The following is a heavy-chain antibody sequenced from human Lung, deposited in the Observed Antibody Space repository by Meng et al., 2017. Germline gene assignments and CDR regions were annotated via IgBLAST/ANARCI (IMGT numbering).Heavy chain of an antibody. CDR1: GWSFSDYY. CDR2: INHSGST. J-gene: IGHJ4*02. Sequence: QVHLQQLGAGLLKSSETLYLTCVVSGWSFSDYYWSWIRQPPGKGLEWIGEINHSGSTNYNPSLESRATISVDTSQNNLSLKLSSVTAADSAVYYCARGPTTMAHDFDYWGQGTLVTVSS. D-gene: IGHD4-11*01. CDR3: ARGPTTMAHDFDY. V-gene: IGHV4-34*01.